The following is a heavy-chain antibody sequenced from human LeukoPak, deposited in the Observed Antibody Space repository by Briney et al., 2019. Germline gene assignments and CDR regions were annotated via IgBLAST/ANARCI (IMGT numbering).Heavy chain of an antibody. CDR3: ASHYDTSGYHYFDL. J-gene: IGHJ4*02. V-gene: IGHV3-30-3*01. D-gene: IGHD3-22*01. CDR1: GFTFSNYA. Sequence: PGRSLRLSCAASGFTFSNYAMHWVRQAPGKGLEWVAVISSDGSNKYYADSVKGRFTISGDNSKNTLYLQMNSLRAEDTAVYSCASHYDTSGYHYFDLWGQGTLVTVSS. CDR2: ISSDGSNK.